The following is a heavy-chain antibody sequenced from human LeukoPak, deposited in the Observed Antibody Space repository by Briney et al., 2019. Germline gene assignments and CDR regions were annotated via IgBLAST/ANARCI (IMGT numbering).Heavy chain of an antibody. J-gene: IGHJ3*02. CDR1: GFTFSSYS. Sequence: GGSLRLXCAASGFTFSSYSMNWVRQAPGKGLEWVSAISGSGGSTYYADSVKGRFTISRDNSKNTLYLQMNSLRAEDTAVYYCAKGRVWGSYPPNDAFDIWGQGTMVTVSS. CDR2: ISGSGGST. CDR3: AKGRVWGSYPPNDAFDI. D-gene: IGHD3-16*02. V-gene: IGHV3-23*01.